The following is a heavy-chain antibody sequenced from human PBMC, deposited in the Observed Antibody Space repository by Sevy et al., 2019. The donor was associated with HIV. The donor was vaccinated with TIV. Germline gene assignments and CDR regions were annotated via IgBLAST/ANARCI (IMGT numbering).Heavy chain of an antibody. CDR3: ATLSGNYWGGWLGP. CDR1: AFTFSNDW. D-gene: IGHD5-12*01. Sequence: GGSLRLSCVASAFTFSNDWMTWVRQAPGKGLEWVGHIRSATDGGTTDYAAPVKGIFTIPIHESKNTVYLEMNSLKIEVTGVYFCATLSGNYWGGWLGPWGQGTLVTVSS. V-gene: IGHV3-15*07. J-gene: IGHJ5*02. CDR2: IRSATDGGTT.